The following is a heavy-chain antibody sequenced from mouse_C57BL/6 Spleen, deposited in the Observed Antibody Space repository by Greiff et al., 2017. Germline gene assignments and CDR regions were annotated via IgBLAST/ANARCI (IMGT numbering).Heavy chain of an antibody. V-gene: IGHV1-82*01. CDR1: GYAFSSSW. CDR3: ARTYYSNYPDY. J-gene: IGHJ2*01. CDR2: IYPGDGDT. Sequence: VQLQQSGPELVKPGASVKISCKASGYAFSSSWMNWVKQRPGKGLEWIGRIYPGDGDTNYNGKFKGKATLTADKSSSTAYMQLSSLTSEDSAVYVCARTYYSNYPDYWGQGTTLTVSS. D-gene: IGHD2-5*01.